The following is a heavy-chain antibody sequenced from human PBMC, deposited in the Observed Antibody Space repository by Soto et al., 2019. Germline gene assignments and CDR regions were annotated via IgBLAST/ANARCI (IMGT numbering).Heavy chain of an antibody. D-gene: IGHD3-10*02. CDR1: GFTFSSQD. CDR3: TTIHGADSVRRAFDL. V-gene: IGHV3-23*01. J-gene: IGHJ4*02. CDR2: ISGSGGRT. Sequence: GGSLRLSCEASGFTFSSQDMSWVRQAPGKGLDWISSISGSGGRTYFADSVKGRFIISRDNSKNTLYLQMTSLRAEDTAMYYCTTIHGADSVRRAFDLWGQGTPVTVSS.